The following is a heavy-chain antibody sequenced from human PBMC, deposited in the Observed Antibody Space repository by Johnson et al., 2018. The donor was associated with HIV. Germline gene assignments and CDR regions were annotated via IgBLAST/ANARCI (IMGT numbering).Heavy chain of an antibody. Sequence: VQVVESGGGVVQPGRSLRLSCAASGFTFSSYGMHWVRQAPGKGLEWVAVIWYDGSNKYYVDSVKGRFTISRDNAKNSLYLQMNSVRAEDTAVYYCAKEEAYYYGSGSYFDIWCQGTMVTVSS. J-gene: IGHJ3*02. CDR2: IWYDGSNK. CDR1: GFTFSSYG. D-gene: IGHD3-10*01. V-gene: IGHV3-33*03. CDR3: AKEEAYYYGSGSYFDI.